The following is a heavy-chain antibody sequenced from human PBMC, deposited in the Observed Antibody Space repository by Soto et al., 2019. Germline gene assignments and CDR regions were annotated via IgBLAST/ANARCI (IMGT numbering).Heavy chain of an antibody. CDR2: IIPIFGTA. CDR1: GGTFNSYA. J-gene: IGHJ6*02. D-gene: IGHD4-4*01. V-gene: IGHV1-69*01. Sequence: SVKVSSKACGGTFNSYAMSWVRQANGQGLEWMGGIIPIFGTANYAQKFQGRVTITADESTSTAYMELSSLRSEDTAVYYCARDPGTVTTEGHGYYYYGMDVWGQRTTVTVSS. CDR3: ARDPGTVTTEGHGYYYYGMDV.